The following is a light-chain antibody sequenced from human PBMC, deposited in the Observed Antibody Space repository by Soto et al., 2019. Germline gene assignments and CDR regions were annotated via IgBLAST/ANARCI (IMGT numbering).Light chain of an antibody. CDR2: WAS. J-gene: IGKJ2*01. CDR1: QSVLYSSNNKNY. V-gene: IGKV4-1*01. CDR3: QQYYNTPYT. Sequence: DIVMTQSPDSLAVSLGERATINCKSSQSVLYSSNNKNYLAWYHQKPGQSPRLLLYWASTRESGVPDRFSGSGSETDFTLTISSLQAEDVAVYYCQQYYNTPYTFGQGTKLEIK.